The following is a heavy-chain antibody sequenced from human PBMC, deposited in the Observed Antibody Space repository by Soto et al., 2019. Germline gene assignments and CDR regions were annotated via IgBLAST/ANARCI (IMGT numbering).Heavy chain of an antibody. CDR1: GDSISTYY. Sequence: QVQLQESGPGLVKPSETLSLTCAVSGDSISTYYCMWIRQPPGKGLESIGYLYYGRSANYNPSLKSRVTLSVDTSTNQCSMTLSSMTAADTAVYYCALRSMAVVPEYWGQGTLVTVSS. J-gene: IGHJ4*02. D-gene: IGHD3-22*01. V-gene: IGHV4-59*01. CDR2: LYYGRSA. CDR3: ALRSMAVVPEY.